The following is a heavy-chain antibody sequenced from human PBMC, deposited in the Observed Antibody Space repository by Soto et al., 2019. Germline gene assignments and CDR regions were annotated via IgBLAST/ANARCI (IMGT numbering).Heavy chain of an antibody. CDR2: ISGSGGST. D-gene: IGHD3-16*02. CDR3: AKDSGSDHYDYIWGSYRYDAFDI. Sequence: GGSLRLSCAASGFTFSSYAMSWVRQAPGKGLEWVSAISGSGGSTYYADSVKGRFTISRDNSKNTLYLQMNSLRAEDTAVYYCAKDSGSDHYDYIWGSYRYDAFDIWGQGTMVTVAS. J-gene: IGHJ3*02. V-gene: IGHV3-23*01. CDR1: GFTFSSYA.